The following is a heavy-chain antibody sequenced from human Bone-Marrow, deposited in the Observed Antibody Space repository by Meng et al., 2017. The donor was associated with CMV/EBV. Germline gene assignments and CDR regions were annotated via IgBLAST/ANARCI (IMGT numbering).Heavy chain of an antibody. CDR3: ARDGPAREFGRGGMDV. J-gene: IGHJ6*02. V-gene: IGHV1-69*10. CDR2: IIPILGIA. CDR1: GGTFSSYA. D-gene: IGHD3-10*01. Sequence: SVKVSCKASGGTFSSYAISWVRQAPGQGLEWMGGIIPILGIANYAQKFQGRVTITADTSTSTAYMALSSLRSEDTAVYYCARDGPAREFGRGGMDVWGQGTTVTVSS.